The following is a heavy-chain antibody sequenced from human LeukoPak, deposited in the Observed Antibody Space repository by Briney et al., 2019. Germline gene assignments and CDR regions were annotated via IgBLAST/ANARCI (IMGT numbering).Heavy chain of an antibody. D-gene: IGHD2-2*01. V-gene: IGHV1-69*05. CDR2: IIPIFGTA. CDR1: GGTFSSYA. J-gene: IGHJ6*03. Sequence: SVKVSCKASGGTFSSYAISWVRQAPGQGLEWMGGIIPIFGTANYAQKFQGRVTITTDESTSTAYMELSSLRSEDTAVYYCAIVVVPAATYYYYYMDVWGKGTTVTVSS. CDR3: AIVVVPAATYYYYYMDV.